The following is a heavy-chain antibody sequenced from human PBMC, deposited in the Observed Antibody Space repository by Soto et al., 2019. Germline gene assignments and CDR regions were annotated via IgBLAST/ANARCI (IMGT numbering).Heavy chain of an antibody. J-gene: IGHJ6*02. D-gene: IGHD3-16*01. CDR2: IIPIFGTA. V-gene: IGHV1-69*12. CDR3: ARGLWSPRLRGRYYYYGMDV. CDR1: GGTFSSYA. Sequence: QVQLVQSGAEVKKPGSSVKVSCKASGGTFSSYAISWVRQAPGQGLEWMGGIIPIFGTANYAQKFQGRVTITADESTSTAYMELSSLRSEDTAVYYCARGLWSPRLRGRYYYYGMDVWGQGTTVTVSS.